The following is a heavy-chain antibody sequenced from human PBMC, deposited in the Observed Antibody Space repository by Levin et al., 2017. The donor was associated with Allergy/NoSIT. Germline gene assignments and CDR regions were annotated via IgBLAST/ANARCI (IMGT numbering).Heavy chain of an antibody. Sequence: SLKISCAASGFTFDDYAMHWVRQAPGKGLEWVSGISWNSGSISHADSVRGRFAISRDNAKNSLYLQMNSLRAEDTAFYYCAKDRLTTLTTTGASDIWGQGTMVTVSS. D-gene: IGHD4-11*01. V-gene: IGHV3-9*01. CDR2: ISWNSGSI. J-gene: IGHJ3*02. CDR1: GFTFDDYA. CDR3: AKDRLTTLTTTGASDI.